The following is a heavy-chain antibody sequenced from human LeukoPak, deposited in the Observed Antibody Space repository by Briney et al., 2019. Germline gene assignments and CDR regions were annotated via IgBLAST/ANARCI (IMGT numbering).Heavy chain of an antibody. V-gene: IGHV3-53*01. CDR2: IYSDNT. CDR1: GFTFSSYG. D-gene: IGHD4/OR15-4a*01. Sequence: TGGSLRLSCAASGFTFSSYGLSWVRQAPGKGLEWVSFIYSDNTHYLDSVKGRFTISRDNSKNTLYLQMNSLRAEDTAVYYCARRAGAYSHPYDYWGQGTLVTVSS. CDR3: ARRAGAYSHPYDY. J-gene: IGHJ4*02.